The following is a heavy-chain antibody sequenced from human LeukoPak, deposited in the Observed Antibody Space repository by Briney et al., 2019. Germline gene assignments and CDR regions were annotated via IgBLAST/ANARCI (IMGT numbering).Heavy chain of an antibody. CDR2: ISSSSSYI. V-gene: IGHV3-21*01. J-gene: IGHJ4*02. D-gene: IGHD4-23*01. Sequence: GGSLRLSCAASGFTFSSYTMNWLRQAPGKGLEWVSSISSSSSYIYYADSVKGRFTISRDNAKSSLYLQMNSLRAEDTAVYYCARAPGERWLYGDYWGQGTLVTVSS. CDR3: ARAPGERWLYGDY. CDR1: GFTFSSYT.